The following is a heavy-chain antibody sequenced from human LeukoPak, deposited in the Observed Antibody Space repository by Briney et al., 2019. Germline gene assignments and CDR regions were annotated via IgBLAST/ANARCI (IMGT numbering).Heavy chain of an antibody. CDR3: ARVDYYYYYMDV. CDR2: IYYSGST. Sequence: SETLSLTCTVSGGSISSNSFYWGWARQPPGKGLEWIGYIYYSGSTNYNPSLKSRVTISVDTSKNQFSLKLSSVTAADTAVYYCARVDYYYYYMDVWGKGTTVTVSS. V-gene: IGHV4-61*05. CDR1: GGSISSNSFY. J-gene: IGHJ6*03.